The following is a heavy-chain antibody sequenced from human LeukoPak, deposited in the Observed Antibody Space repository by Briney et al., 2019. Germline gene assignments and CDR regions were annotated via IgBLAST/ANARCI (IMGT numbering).Heavy chain of an antibody. CDR1: GVSFSAYA. CDR2: ISYDGSNK. Sequence: GGSLRLSCAASGVSFSAYAMHWVRQAPGKGLEWVAVISYDGSNKYYADSVKGRFTISRDTSQNTLYLQMNSLRTEDTAVYYCARPPQPHPGNSLEQRDFWYWGQGTLVTVSS. J-gene: IGHJ4*02. CDR3: ARPPQPHPGNSLEQRDFWY. D-gene: IGHD1/OR15-1a*01. V-gene: IGHV3-30-3*01.